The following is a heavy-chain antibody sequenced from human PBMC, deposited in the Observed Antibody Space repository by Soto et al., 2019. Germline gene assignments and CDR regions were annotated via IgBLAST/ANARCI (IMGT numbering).Heavy chain of an antibody. Sequence: SETLSLTCAVSGGSISSSNWWSWVRQPPGKGLEWIGETYHSGSTNYNPSLKSRVTISVDKSKNQFSLKLSSVTAADTAVYYCAKGGSSGWAELDYWGQGTLVTVSS. CDR1: GGSISSSNW. V-gene: IGHV4-4*02. CDR3: AKGGSSGWAELDY. J-gene: IGHJ4*02. D-gene: IGHD6-19*01. CDR2: TYHSGST.